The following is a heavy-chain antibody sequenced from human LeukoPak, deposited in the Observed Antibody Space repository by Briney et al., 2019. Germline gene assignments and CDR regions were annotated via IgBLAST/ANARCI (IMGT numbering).Heavy chain of an antibody. D-gene: IGHD3-10*01. Sequence: GASVKVSCKASGYAFTGYYMHWVRQAPGQGLEWMGWINPNSGGTNYAQKFQGRVTMTRGTSISTAYMELSRLRSDDTAVYYCARGPWGVDWFDPWGQGTLVTVSS. CDR2: INPNSGGT. CDR1: GYAFTGYY. J-gene: IGHJ5*02. CDR3: ARGPWGVDWFDP. V-gene: IGHV1-2*02.